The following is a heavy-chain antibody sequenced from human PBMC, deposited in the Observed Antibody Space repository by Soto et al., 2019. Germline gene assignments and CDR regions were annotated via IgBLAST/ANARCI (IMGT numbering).Heavy chain of an antibody. CDR2: LWYDGSKR. CDR3: ARVPDLERRGGDI. V-gene: IGHV3-33*01. CDR1: GSSFSTYG. D-gene: IGHD1-1*01. J-gene: IGHJ3*02. Sequence: QVQLVESGGGVVQPGRSLRLSCAVSGSSFSTYGMHWVRQAPGKGLEWVAMLWYDGSKRFYADSVKGRFTISRDNSKNTLYLQRNSLRAEDTDVYYCARVPDLERRGGDIWGQGTTVTVSS.